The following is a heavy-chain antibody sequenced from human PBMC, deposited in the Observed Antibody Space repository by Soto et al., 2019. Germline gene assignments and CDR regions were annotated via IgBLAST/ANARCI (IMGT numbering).Heavy chain of an antibody. Sequence: SETLSLTCAVYGGSFSGYYWSWIRQPPGKGLEWIGEINHSESTNYNPSLKSRVTISVDTSKNQFSLKLSSVTAADTAVYYCATRPGIAAAGTGWFDPWGQGTLVTVSS. D-gene: IGHD6-13*01. V-gene: IGHV4-34*01. CDR1: GGSFSGYY. CDR3: ATRPGIAAAGTGWFDP. CDR2: INHSEST. J-gene: IGHJ5*02.